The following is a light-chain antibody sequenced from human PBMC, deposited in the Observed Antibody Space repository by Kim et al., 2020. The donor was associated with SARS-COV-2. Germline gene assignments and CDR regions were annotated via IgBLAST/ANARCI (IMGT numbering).Light chain of an antibody. CDR3: QQSYITPPT. Sequence: ASVGDTVTITCRASQSISSDLKWYQQKPGKAPKLLIYAASSLQSGVPSRFSGGGSGTDFTLTISSLQPEDFATYYCQQSYITPPTFGQGTKVDIK. J-gene: IGKJ1*01. CDR2: AAS. CDR1: QSISSD. V-gene: IGKV1-39*01.